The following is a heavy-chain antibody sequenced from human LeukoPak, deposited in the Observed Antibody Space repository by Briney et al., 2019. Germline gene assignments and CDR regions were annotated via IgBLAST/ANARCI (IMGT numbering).Heavy chain of an antibody. CDR1: GFTFSDYY. D-gene: IGHD4-23*01. CDR3: ARRAGGYSHPYDY. J-gene: IGHJ4*02. Sequence: PGGSLRLSCAASGFTFSDYYMSWIRQAPGKGLEWVSLIYSGDTTLYADSVKGRFTISRDISKNTVYLQMNSLRAEDTAVYYCARRAGGYSHPYDYWGQGILVTVSS. V-gene: IGHV3-53*01. CDR2: IYSGDTT.